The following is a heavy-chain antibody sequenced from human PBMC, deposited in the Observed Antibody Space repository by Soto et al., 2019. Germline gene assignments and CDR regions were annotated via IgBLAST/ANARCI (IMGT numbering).Heavy chain of an antibody. CDR1: GFLFSHYY. CDR2: ISSNSTAF. J-gene: IGHJ5*02. V-gene: IGHV3-11*01. D-gene: IGHD2-2*01. Sequence: NLLESGGDLVKPGGSLRLSCEGSGFLFSHYYMSWIRQGPEKRLELVAYISSNSTAFYYAASGKGRFTVSKDDAKKSVFLQMTSVTSDDTATYYCATGDWSRTNNFDTWGQGTQVIVSA. CDR3: ATGDWSRTNNFDT.